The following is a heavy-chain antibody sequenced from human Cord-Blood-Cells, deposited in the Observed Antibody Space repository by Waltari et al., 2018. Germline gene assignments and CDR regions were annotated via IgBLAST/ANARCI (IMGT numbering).Heavy chain of an antibody. V-gene: IGHV3-23*01. J-gene: IGHJ4*02. Sequence: EVQLLASGGGLVQPGGSLRLPWPASGFPFSSIAMSWVRQAPGKGLEWVSAISGSGGSTYYADSVKGRFAISRDNSKNTLYLQMNSLRAEDTAVYYCAEGRFGGQYFDYWGQGTLVTVSS. CDR2: ISGSGGST. CDR3: AEGRFGGQYFDY. D-gene: IGHD3-10*01. CDR1: GFPFSSIA.